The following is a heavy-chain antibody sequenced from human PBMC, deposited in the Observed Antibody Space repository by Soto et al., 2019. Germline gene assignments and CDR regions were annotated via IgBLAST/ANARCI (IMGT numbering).Heavy chain of an antibody. CDR1: GFTFSSYG. CDR2: IWYDGSNK. CDR3: ARSRLDRSYGANRNDY. V-gene: IGHV3-33*01. D-gene: IGHD1-26*01. Sequence: GGSLRLSCAASGFTFSSYGMHWVRQAPGKGLEWVAVIWYDGSNKYYADSVKGRFTISRDNSKNTLYLQMNSLRAEDTAVYYCARSRLDRSYGANRNDYWGQGTLVTVSS. J-gene: IGHJ4*02.